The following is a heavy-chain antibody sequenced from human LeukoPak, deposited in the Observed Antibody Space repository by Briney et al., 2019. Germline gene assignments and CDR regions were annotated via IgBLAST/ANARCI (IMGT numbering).Heavy chain of an antibody. Sequence: PGGSLGLSCAASGFTFDDYAMHWVRQAPGKGLEWVSGISWNSGSIGYADSVKGRFTISRDNAKNSLYLQMNSLRAEDTALYYCAKDNGYGSGSYYDYWGQGTLVTVSS. J-gene: IGHJ4*02. CDR3: AKDNGYGSGSYYDY. D-gene: IGHD3-10*01. CDR2: ISWNSGSI. CDR1: GFTFDDYA. V-gene: IGHV3-9*01.